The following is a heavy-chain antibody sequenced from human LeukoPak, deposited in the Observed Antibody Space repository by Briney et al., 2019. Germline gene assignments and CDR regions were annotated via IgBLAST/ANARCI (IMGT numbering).Heavy chain of an antibody. D-gene: IGHD6-19*01. CDR2: ISWNSGSI. CDR1: GFTFDDYA. Sequence: GGSLRLSCAASGFTFDDYAMHWVRQAPGKGLEWVSGISWNSGSIGYADSVKGRFTISRDNAKNSLYLQMNSLRAEDTALYYCAKGDPIAVAGMFDYWGQGTLVTVSS. J-gene: IGHJ4*02. CDR3: AKGDPIAVAGMFDY. V-gene: IGHV3-9*01.